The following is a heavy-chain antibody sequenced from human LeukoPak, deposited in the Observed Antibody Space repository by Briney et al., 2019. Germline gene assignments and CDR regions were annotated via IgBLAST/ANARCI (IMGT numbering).Heavy chain of an antibody. CDR3: ATDRGWRTSGYYLYYFEY. V-gene: IGHV3-53*01. CDR1: GFTVSSNY. CDR2: IYAGGST. J-gene: IGHJ4*02. D-gene: IGHD3-3*01. Sequence: GGSLRLSCAASGFTVSSNYMSWVRQAPGKGLEWVSVIYAGGSTHYADSVKGRFTFSRDNSKNTLYLQMNSLRAEDTAVYYCATDRGWRTSGYYLYYFEYWGQGTLVTYSS.